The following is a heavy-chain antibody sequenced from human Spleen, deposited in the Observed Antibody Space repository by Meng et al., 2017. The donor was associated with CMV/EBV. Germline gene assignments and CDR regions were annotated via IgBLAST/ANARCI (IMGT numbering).Heavy chain of an antibody. V-gene: IGHV3-23*03. J-gene: IGHJ4*02. D-gene: IGHD5-24*01. CDR3: AKVSSSGDGYNLYFDY. Sequence: ESLKISCAASGFTFSSYAMSWVRQAPGKGLEWVSVIYSGGSSTYYADSVKGRFTISRDNSKNTLYLQMNSLRAEDTAVYYCAKVSSSGDGYNLYFDYWGQGTLVTVSS. CDR2: IYSGGSST. CDR1: GFTFSSYA.